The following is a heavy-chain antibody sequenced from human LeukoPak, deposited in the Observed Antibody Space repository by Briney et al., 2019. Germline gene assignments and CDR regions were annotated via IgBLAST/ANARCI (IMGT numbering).Heavy chain of an antibody. J-gene: IGHJ4*02. D-gene: IGHD6-19*01. CDR1: GFTFSSYA. CDR2: ISGSGGST. CDR3: ATTGITVAGYY. Sequence: GGSPRLSCAASGFTFSSYAMSWVRQAPGTGLEWVSAISGSGGSTYYADSVKGRFTISRDNSKNMVYLQMNSLRAEDTAVYYCATTGITVAGYYWGQGTLVTVSS. V-gene: IGHV3-23*01.